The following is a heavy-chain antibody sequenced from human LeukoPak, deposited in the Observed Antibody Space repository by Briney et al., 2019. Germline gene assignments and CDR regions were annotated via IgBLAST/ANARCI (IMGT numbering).Heavy chain of an antibody. CDR1: GYTFTSYD. Sequence: GASVKVSCKASGYTFTSYDINWVRQATGQGLEWMGWMNPNSGNTGYAQKFQGRVTMTRNTSISTAYMELSSLRSEDTAVYYCARVLEDTAMDNWFDPWGQGTLVTVSS. D-gene: IGHD5-18*01. V-gene: IGHV1-8*01. CDR2: MNPNSGNT. J-gene: IGHJ5*02. CDR3: ARVLEDTAMDNWFDP.